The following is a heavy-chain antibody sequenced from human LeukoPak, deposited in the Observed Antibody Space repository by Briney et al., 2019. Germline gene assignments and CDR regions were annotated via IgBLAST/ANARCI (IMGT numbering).Heavy chain of an antibody. CDR1: GFTFSSHS. D-gene: IGHD2-2*01. J-gene: IGHJ4*02. CDR2: LSGSGSNT. V-gene: IGHV3-23*01. Sequence: GESLTLSCPVSGFTFSSHSLSWVRQPPGKVLEWVSSLSGSGSNTYYADSRKGRFTISRDNYKQTAYRQIDSLRAEEPAISYCAKDPDGTRYFDYWGQGTLVTVSS. CDR3: AKDPDGTRYFDY.